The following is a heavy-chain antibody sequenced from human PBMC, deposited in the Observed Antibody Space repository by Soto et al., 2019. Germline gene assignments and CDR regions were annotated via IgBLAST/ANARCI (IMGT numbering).Heavy chain of an antibody. CDR2: IYYSGST. CDR3: ARAAAGVYYYYGMDA. Sequence: PSETLSLTCTVSGGSISSGGYYWSWIRQHPGKGLEWIGYIYYSGSTYYNPSLKSRVTISVDTSKNQFSLKLSSVTAADTAVYYCARAAAGVYYYYGMDAWGQGTTVTGSS. V-gene: IGHV4-31*03. CDR1: GGSISSGGYY. D-gene: IGHD6-13*01. J-gene: IGHJ6*02.